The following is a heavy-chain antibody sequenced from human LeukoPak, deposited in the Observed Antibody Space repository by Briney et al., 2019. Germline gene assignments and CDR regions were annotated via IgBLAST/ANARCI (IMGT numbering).Heavy chain of an antibody. Sequence: GGSLRLSCAASGFTFNTYSMNWVRQAPGKGLEWVSAISGSGGSTYYADSVKGRFTISRDNAKNSLYLEMNSLRAEDAGVYYCARDKIVGATALDYWGQGTLVTVSS. J-gene: IGHJ4*02. D-gene: IGHD1-26*01. CDR2: ISGSGGST. CDR3: ARDKIVGATALDY. CDR1: GFTFNTYS. V-gene: IGHV3-48*04.